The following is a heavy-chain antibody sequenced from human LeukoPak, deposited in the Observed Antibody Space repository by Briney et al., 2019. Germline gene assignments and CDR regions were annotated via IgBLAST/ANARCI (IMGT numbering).Heavy chain of an antibody. CDR2: INPNSGGT. CDR3: ARDVTAGYYDFWSGLDY. CDR1: GYTFTGYY. V-gene: IGHV1-2*02. J-gene: IGHJ4*02. Sequence: ASVKVSCKASGYTFTGYYMHWVRQAPGQGLEWMGWINPNSGGTNYAQKFQGRVTMTRDTSISTAYMELSRLRSDDTAVYYCARDVTAGYYDFWSGLDYWGQGTLVTVSS. D-gene: IGHD3-3*01.